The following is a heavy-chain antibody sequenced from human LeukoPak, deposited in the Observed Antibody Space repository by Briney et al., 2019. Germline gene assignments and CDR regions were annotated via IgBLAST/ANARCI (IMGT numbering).Heavy chain of an antibody. CDR2: INHSGST. V-gene: IGHV4-34*01. CDR1: GGSFSGYY. Sequence: PSETLSLTCAVYGGSFSGYYWSWIRQPPGKGLEWIGEINHSGSTNYNPSLKSRVTISVDTSKNQFSLKLSSVTAADTAVYYCPRGPFSVFDYWGQGTLVTVSS. D-gene: IGHD2/OR15-2a*01. J-gene: IGHJ4*02. CDR3: PRGPFSVFDY.